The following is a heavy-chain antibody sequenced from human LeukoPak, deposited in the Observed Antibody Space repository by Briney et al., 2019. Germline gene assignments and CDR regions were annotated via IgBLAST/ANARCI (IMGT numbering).Heavy chain of an antibody. D-gene: IGHD6-19*01. CDR2: ISWNSGSI. CDR3: AKDWSYRGWAYYIDY. J-gene: IGHJ4*02. Sequence: GGSLRLSCAASRFTFDDYAMHWVRQAPGKGLEWVSGISWNSGSIGYADSVKGRFTISRDNSKNTLYLQMTSLRAEDTAVYYCAKDWSYRGWAYYIDYWGQGTLVTVST. V-gene: IGHV3-9*01. CDR1: RFTFDDYA.